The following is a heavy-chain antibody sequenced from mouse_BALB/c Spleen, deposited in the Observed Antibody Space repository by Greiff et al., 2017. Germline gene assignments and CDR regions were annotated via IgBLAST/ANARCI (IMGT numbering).Heavy chain of an antibody. CDR3: ARQHYGNPFAY. D-gene: IGHD2-1*01. Sequence: EVKLVESGGGLVQPGGSLKLSCAASGFTFSSYTMSWVRQTPEKRLEWVAYISNGGGSTYYPDTVKGRFTISRDNAKNTLYLQMSSLKSEDTAMYYCARQHYGNPFAYWGQGTLVTVSA. CDR1: GFTFSSYT. V-gene: IGHV5-12-2*01. J-gene: IGHJ3*01. CDR2: ISNGGGST.